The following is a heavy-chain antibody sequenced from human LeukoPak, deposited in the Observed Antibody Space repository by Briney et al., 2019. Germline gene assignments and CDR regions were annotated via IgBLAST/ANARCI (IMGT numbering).Heavy chain of an antibody. CDR2: INNDGSRT. V-gene: IGHV3-74*01. CDR1: GFTFSSYG. J-gene: IGHJ3*02. CDR3: ARGGHSAVAGTTGLDAFDI. Sequence: GGSLRLSCAASGFTFSSYGMSWVRQAPGKGLVWVSRINNDGSRTSYADSVKGRFTISRDNAKNTLYLQMNSLRAEDTAVYYCARGGHSAVAGTTGLDAFDIWGQGTMVTVSS. D-gene: IGHD6-19*01.